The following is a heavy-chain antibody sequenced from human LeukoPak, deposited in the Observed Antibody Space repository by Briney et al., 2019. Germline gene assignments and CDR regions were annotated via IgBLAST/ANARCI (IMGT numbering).Heavy chain of an antibody. V-gene: IGHV4-30-4*08. J-gene: IGHJ3*02. Sequence: NSSETLSLTCTVSGGSISSGAYYWSWIRQPPGKGRGWIGYIIYSGSTYYNPSLKSRVTISVDTSKNQFSLKLSSVTAADTAVYYCARVLVGGSYYEKWHAFDIWGQGTMVTVSS. CDR3: ARVLVGGSYYEKWHAFDI. D-gene: IGHD1-26*01. CDR1: GGSISSGAYY. CDR2: IIYSGST.